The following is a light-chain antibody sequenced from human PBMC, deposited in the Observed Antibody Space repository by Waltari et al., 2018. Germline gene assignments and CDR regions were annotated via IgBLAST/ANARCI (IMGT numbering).Light chain of an antibody. CDR1: SPDVAGYHP. CDR2: EVT. CDR3: SSYAGGSSLM. V-gene: IGLV2-8*01. Sequence: QSALTQPPSASGSPGQSITISCTGTSPDVAGYHPVFWYQQLPGKAPKLLIYEVTKRPSGVPDRSSGSKSDNTASLAVSGLQAEDEADYYCSSYAGGSSLMFGGGTKLTVL. J-gene: IGLJ3*02.